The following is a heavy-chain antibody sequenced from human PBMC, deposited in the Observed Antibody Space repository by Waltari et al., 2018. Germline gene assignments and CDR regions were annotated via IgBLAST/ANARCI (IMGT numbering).Heavy chain of an antibody. D-gene: IGHD3-10*01. Sequence: QVQLQESGPGLVKPSETLSLTCTVSGGSISSYYWSWLRQPPGKGLEWLGYMYYSGRTNYNPARKSRVTRSVDTYKNQFALKLSSVTAADTAVYYCARGGWFGESRQSGMDVWGQGTTVTVSS. V-gene: IGHV4-59*01. CDR3: ARGGWFGESRQSGMDV. J-gene: IGHJ6*02. CDR1: GGSISSYY. CDR2: MYYSGRT.